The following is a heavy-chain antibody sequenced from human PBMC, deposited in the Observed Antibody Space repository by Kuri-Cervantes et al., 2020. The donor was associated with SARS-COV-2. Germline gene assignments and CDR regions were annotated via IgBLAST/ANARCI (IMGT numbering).Heavy chain of an antibody. Sequence: SQTLSLTCAASGFTFSSYSMNWVRQAPGKGLEWIGEINHSGSTNYNPSLKSRVTISVDTSKNQFSLKLSSVTAADTAVYYCARQVRGYGSDYWGQGTLVTVSS. J-gene: IGHJ4*02. D-gene: IGHD3-3*01. CDR2: INHSGST. V-gene: IGHV4-34*01. CDR3: ARQVRGYGSDY. CDR1: GFTFSSYS.